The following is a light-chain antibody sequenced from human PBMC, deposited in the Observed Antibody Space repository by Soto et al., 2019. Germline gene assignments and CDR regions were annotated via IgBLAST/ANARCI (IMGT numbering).Light chain of an antibody. V-gene: IGLV2-8*01. J-gene: IGLJ1*01. Sequence: QSSLTQPPSASGSPGQSVTISCTGTSSDVGGYNYVSWYQQHPGKAPKLMIYEVSQRPSGVPDRFSGSKSGNTASLTVSGLQAEDEEDYYCNSYAGSNNVFGTGTKV. CDR3: NSYAGSNNV. CDR2: EVS. CDR1: SSDVGGYNY.